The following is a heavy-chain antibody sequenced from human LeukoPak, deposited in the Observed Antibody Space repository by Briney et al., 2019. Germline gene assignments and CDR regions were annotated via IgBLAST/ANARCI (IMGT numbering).Heavy chain of an antibody. J-gene: IGHJ4*02. Sequence: SSTLSLTCAVSGGSISSSNWWSWVRQPPGKGLEWIGEIYHSGSTNYNPSLKSRVTISVDKSKNQFSLNLSSVTAADTAVYYCAKLYSSGNYGVDYWGQGTLVTVSS. CDR2: IYHSGST. CDR1: GGSISSSNW. V-gene: IGHV4-4*02. D-gene: IGHD6-19*01. CDR3: AKLYSSGNYGVDY.